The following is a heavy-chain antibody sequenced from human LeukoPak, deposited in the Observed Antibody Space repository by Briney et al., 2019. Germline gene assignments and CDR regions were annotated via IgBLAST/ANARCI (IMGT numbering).Heavy chain of an antibody. CDR1: GYTFTGYY. Sequence: ASVKVSCKASGYTFTGYYMHWVRQAPGQGLEWMGWINPNSGGTHYAQKFQGRVTMTRDTSISTAYMELSRLRSDDTAVYYCAREQNSYCSGGSCYSSPNFDYWGQGTLVTVSS. V-gene: IGHV1-2*02. D-gene: IGHD2-15*01. CDR2: INPNSGGT. CDR3: AREQNSYCSGGSCYSSPNFDY. J-gene: IGHJ4*02.